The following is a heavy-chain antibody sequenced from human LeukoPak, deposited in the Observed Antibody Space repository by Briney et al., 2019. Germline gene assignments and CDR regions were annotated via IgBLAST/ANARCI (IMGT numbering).Heavy chain of an antibody. J-gene: IGHJ4*02. V-gene: IGHV3-23*01. Sequence: FXFXSSAMSWVRQAPGKGREWVAAISDSGRLSYCADSVNGRFTISRDNSKNTLSLQMNSLRAADTAVYYCAKGGLRDGYSYAFWGQGTLITVSS. CDR3: AKGGLRDGYSYAF. CDR1: FXFXSSA. D-gene: IGHD5-24*01. CDR2: ISDSGRLS.